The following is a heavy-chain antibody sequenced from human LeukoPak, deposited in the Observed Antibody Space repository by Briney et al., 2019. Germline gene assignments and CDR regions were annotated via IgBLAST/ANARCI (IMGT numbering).Heavy chain of an antibody. CDR3: ARDSGYNAFDY. V-gene: IGHV3-7*05. CDR1: GFLFSNSW. CDR2: INQDGSAK. D-gene: IGHD5-12*01. Sequence: GGSLRLSCADSGFLFSNSWMAWVRQAPGRGLEWLANINQDGSAKTCVDSVKGRFTISRDNAKNSLYLQMNSLRAEDTAMYYCARDSGYNAFDYWGQGTLVTVSS. J-gene: IGHJ4*02.